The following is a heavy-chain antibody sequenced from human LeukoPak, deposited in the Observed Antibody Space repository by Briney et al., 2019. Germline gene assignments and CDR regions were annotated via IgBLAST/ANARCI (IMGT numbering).Heavy chain of an antibody. V-gene: IGHV4-31*03. D-gene: IGHD3-22*01. CDR3: ARESPGNYYDSSGYPGTFDP. J-gene: IGHJ5*02. Sequence: SETLSLTCTVSGGSISSGGYYWSWIRQHPGKGLEWIGYIYYSGSTYYNPSLRSRVTISVDTSKNQFSLKLSSVTAADTAVYYCARESPGNYYDSSGYPGTFDPWGQGTLVTVSS. CDR1: GGSISSGGYY. CDR2: IYYSGST.